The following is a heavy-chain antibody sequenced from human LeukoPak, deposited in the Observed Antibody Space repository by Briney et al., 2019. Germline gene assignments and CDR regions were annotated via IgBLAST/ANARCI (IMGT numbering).Heavy chain of an antibody. CDR2: ISSNGGRT. V-gene: IGHV3-64D*09. CDR1: GFTFSMYA. Sequence: PGGSLRLSCSASGFTFSMYAMHWVRQAPGKGLEYVSAISSNGGRTYYADSEKGRFTISRDNSENTLYLQVSSLKTEDTGVYYCVKIRDGGFSGFDYWGQGTLVTVSS. J-gene: IGHJ4*02. CDR3: VKIRDGGFSGFDY. D-gene: IGHD2-15*01.